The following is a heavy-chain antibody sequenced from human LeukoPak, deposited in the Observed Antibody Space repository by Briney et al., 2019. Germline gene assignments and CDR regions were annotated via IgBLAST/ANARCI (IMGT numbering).Heavy chain of an antibody. D-gene: IGHD1-26*01. Sequence: EASVKVSCKGSGYIFGTYTMHWVRQAPGQRPEWMGWINAGNGNTEYSHKFQGRLTITRDASASIAYMELSSLRSEDTAVYFCARDRFRSTFWDYWGQGTLVTVSS. V-gene: IGHV1-3*01. J-gene: IGHJ4*02. CDR2: INAGNGNT. CDR3: ARDRFRSTFWDY. CDR1: GYIFGTYT.